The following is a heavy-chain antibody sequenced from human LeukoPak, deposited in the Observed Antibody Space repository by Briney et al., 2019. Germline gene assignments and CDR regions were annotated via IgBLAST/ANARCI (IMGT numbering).Heavy chain of an antibody. Sequence: GGSLRLSCAASGFTFSSYAMHWVRQAPGKGLEWVSSISSSSSYIYYADSVKGRFTISRDNAKNSLYLQMNSLRAEDTAVYYCARAGGYSYGLSWFDPWGQGTLVTVFS. CDR1: GFTFSSYA. J-gene: IGHJ5*02. CDR3: ARAGGYSYGLSWFDP. V-gene: IGHV3-21*01. CDR2: ISSSSSYI. D-gene: IGHD5-18*01.